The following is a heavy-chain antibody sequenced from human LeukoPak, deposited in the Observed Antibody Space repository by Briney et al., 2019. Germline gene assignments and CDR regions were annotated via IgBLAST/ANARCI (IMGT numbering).Heavy chain of an antibody. V-gene: IGHV3-74*03. CDR2: VDFEGTGT. Sequence: PGGSLRLSCAASGLTFTKYWMHWVRQAPGKGLMGVSRVDFEGTGTTYADSVRGGFTISRDNAKNTVYLQRNSLSAEDTAVYFCATGLGFYYDYWGQGTLVTVSS. D-gene: IGHD2/OR15-2a*01. CDR1: GLTFTKYW. J-gene: IGHJ4*02. CDR3: ATGLGFYYDY.